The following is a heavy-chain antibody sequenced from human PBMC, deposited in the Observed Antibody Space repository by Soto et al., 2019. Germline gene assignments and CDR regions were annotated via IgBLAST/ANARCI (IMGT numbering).Heavy chain of an antibody. CDR1: GYILTGYV. CDR2: INAGNGNT. J-gene: IGHJ5*02. Sequence: SVKVSCKSSGYILTGYVIHWVRQAPGQRLEWMGWINAGNGNTKYSQKFQGRFTITSDTSASTAYMELSSLRSEDKAVYYCARGNNLFDPWGQGTLVTVSS. V-gene: IGHV1-3*01. CDR3: ARGNNLFDP.